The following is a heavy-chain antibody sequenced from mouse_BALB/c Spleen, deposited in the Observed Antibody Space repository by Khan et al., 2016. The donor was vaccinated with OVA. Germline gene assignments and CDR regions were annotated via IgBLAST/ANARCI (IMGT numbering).Heavy chain of an antibody. CDR2: INPSDGRT. CDR1: GYAFTSYW. CDR3: ARGGYGSLAY. Sequence: QVQLQQPGAELVKPGASVNLSCKASGYAFTSYWMHWVKQRPGQGLEWIGEINPSDGRTYCTEKLKSKATLTVDKSSTTAYMQRSSLTSEDSAVYSCARGGYGSLAYWGQGTLVTVSA. V-gene: IGHV1S81*02. D-gene: IGHD2-10*02. J-gene: IGHJ3*01.